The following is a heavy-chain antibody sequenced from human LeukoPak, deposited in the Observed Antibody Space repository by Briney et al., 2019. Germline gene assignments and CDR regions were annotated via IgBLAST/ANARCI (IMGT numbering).Heavy chain of an antibody. J-gene: IGHJ6*02. Sequence: GGSLRLSCAASGFTFSSYGMHWVRQAPGKGLEWVAVISYDGSNKYYADSVKGRFTISRDNSKNTLYLQMNSLRAEDTAVYYCAKVLYCSSTSCYPTTYYWYYGMDVWGQGTTVTVSS. CDR3: AKVLYCSSTSCYPTTYYWYYGMDV. CDR2: ISYDGSNK. V-gene: IGHV3-30*18. D-gene: IGHD2-2*01. CDR1: GFTFSSYG.